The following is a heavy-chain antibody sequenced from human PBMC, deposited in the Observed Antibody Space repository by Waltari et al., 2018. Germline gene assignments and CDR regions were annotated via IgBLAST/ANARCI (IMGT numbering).Heavy chain of an antibody. J-gene: IGHJ5*02. D-gene: IGHD2-2*01. V-gene: IGHV1-3*01. Sequence: QVQLVQSGAEVKKPGASVKVSCKASGYTFTSSAMHWVRQAPGQRLEWMGWINAGKGNTKYSQKVQGRVTITRDTSASTAYMELSSLRSEDTAVYYCARAPFDIVVVPAADPWGQGTLVTVSS. CDR3: ARAPFDIVVVPAADP. CDR2: INAGKGNT. CDR1: GYTFTSSA.